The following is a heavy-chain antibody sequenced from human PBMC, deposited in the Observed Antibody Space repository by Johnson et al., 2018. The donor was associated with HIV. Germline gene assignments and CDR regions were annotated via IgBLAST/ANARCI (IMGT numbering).Heavy chain of an antibody. D-gene: IGHD4-17*01. J-gene: IGHJ3*02. CDR3: VREGWYGDYVDAFDI. V-gene: IGHV3-20*04. CDR2: INWSGGNT. Sequence: VQLVESGGGVVRPGGSLRLSCEASGFTFDDFGMSWVRQAPGKGLEWVSGINWSGGNTAYAESVKGRFPLSRDNANNSLYLQMNGLRAEDTALYFCVREGWYGDYVDAFDIWGQGTMVIVSS. CDR1: GFTFDDFG.